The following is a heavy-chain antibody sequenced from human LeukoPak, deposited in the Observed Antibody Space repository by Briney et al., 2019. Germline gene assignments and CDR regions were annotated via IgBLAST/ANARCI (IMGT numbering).Heavy chain of an antibody. CDR2: IFHSGSI. Sequence: SETLSLTCTVSGGSISSDSYYWVWIRQPPGKGLEWIGSIFHSGSIYYNPSLKSRVTIAVDTPKNQFSLKLNSVTAADTAVYYCARGRSHYYDSSGRRWFDPWGQGTLVTVSS. D-gene: IGHD3-22*01. V-gene: IGHV4-39*07. CDR1: GGSISSDSYY. CDR3: ARGRSHYYDSSGRRWFDP. J-gene: IGHJ5*02.